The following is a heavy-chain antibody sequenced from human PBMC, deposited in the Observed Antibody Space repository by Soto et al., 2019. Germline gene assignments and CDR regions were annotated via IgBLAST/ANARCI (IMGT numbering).Heavy chain of an antibody. CDR2: ISGSGGST. D-gene: IGHD5-18*01. CDR1: GFTFSSYA. CDR3: AKHVDTAMAEAKLFGQPEDYYYGMDV. Sequence: GGSLRLSCAASGFTFSSYAMSWVRQAPGKGLEWVSAISGSGGSTYYADSVKGRFTISRDNSKNTLYLQMNSLRAEDTAVYYCAKHVDTAMAEAKLFGQPEDYYYGMDVWGQGTTVTVSS. V-gene: IGHV3-23*01. J-gene: IGHJ6*02.